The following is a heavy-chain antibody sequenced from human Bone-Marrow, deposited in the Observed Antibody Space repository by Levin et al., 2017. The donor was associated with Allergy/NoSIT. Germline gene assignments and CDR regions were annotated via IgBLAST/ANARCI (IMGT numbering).Heavy chain of an antibody. CDR1: GGSISSYY. CDR3: ARAGGGTTGTTRYYYYYGMDV. V-gene: IGHV4-4*07. D-gene: IGHD1-1*01. CDR2: IYTSGST. Sequence: SETLSLTCTVSGGSISSYYWSWIRQPAGKGLEWIGRIYTSGSTNYNPSLKSRVTMSVDTSKNQFSLKLSSVTAADTAVYYCARAGGGTTGTTRYYYYYGMDVWGQGTTVTVSS. J-gene: IGHJ6*02.